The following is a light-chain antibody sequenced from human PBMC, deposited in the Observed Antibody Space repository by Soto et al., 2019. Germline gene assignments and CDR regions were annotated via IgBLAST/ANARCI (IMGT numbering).Light chain of an antibody. CDR2: DVS. J-gene: IGLJ1*01. CDR1: SSDVGAYNY. Sequence: QSALTQSASVSGSPGQSITISCTGTSSDVGAYNYVSWYQQHPGKAPKVMIHDVSNRPSGVSSRFSGSKSGNTASLTISGLQAEDEADYYCSSYTSSSTPYVFGTGTKLTVL. CDR3: SSYTSSSTPYV. V-gene: IGLV2-14*01.